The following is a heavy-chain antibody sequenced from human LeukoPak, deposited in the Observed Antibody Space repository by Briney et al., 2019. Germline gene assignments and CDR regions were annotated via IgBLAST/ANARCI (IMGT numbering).Heavy chain of an antibody. D-gene: IGHD6-13*01. J-gene: IGHJ4*02. Sequence: SETLSLTCTVSGGSISSYYWSWIRQPPGKGLEWIGYIYYSGSTNYNPSLKSRVTISVDTSKNQFSLKLSSVTAADTAVYYCARASSSWTFYFDYWGQGTLVTVSS. V-gene: IGHV4-59*01. CDR2: IYYSGST. CDR1: GGSISSYY. CDR3: ARASSSWTFYFDY.